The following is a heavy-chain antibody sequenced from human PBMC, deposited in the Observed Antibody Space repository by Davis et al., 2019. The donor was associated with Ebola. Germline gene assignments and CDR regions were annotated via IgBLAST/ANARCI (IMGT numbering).Heavy chain of an antibody. CDR1: GDSISSYY. V-gene: IGHV4-59*13. Sequence: MPSETLSLTCTLSGDSISSYYWSSLRQSPGRGLEWIGYIYYSGSTNYNPSLKSRVTISVDTSQNHFSLKLSSVTAADTAVYYCARGDDYPFYMDVWGKGTTVTVSS. D-gene: IGHD2/OR15-2a*01. CDR2: IYYSGST. CDR3: ARGDDYPFYMDV. J-gene: IGHJ6*04.